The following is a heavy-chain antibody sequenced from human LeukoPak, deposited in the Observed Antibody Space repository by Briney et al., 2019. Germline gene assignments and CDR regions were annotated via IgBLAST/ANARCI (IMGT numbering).Heavy chain of an antibody. CDR3: ARERYCSSTSCHVD. V-gene: IGHV4-30-4*08. J-gene: IGHJ4*02. CDR1: GGSISSGDYY. D-gene: IGHD2-2*01. CDR2: IYYSGST. Sequence: PSETLSLTCTVSGGSISSGDYYWSWIRQPPGKGLEWIGYIYYSGSTYCNPSLKSRVTISVDTSKNQFSLKLSSVTAADTAVYYCARERYCSSTSCHVDWGQGTLVTVSS.